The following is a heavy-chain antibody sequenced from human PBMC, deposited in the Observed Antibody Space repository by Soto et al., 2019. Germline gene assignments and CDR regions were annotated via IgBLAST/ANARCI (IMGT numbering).Heavy chain of an antibody. J-gene: IGHJ4*02. Sequence: WVSLRLSCRASGFTFSTYAMSWVLQAPGKGLEWVSTIDNSGGITYYADSVKGRFTISRDNSKNTLYLQMNSLRAEDTAVYYCAKGGYNYGFLFDCWGQGTLVTVSS. CDR3: AKGGYNYGFLFDC. CDR1: GFTFSTYA. V-gene: IGHV3-23*05. D-gene: IGHD5-18*01. CDR2: IDNSGGIT.